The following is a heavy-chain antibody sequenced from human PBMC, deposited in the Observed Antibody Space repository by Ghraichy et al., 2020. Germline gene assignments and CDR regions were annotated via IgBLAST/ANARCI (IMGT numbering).Heavy chain of an antibody. CDR3: ARALHSSSFRVNPPAY. D-gene: IGHD6-13*01. CDR1: GYTFTGYY. Sequence: ASVKVSCKASGYTFTGYYMHWVRQAPGQGLEWMGWINPNSDDTNYAQKFQGRVTMTRDTSISTAYMELSRLRSDDTAVYYCARALHSSSFRVNPPAYWGQGTLVTVSS. V-gene: IGHV1-2*02. J-gene: IGHJ4*02. CDR2: INPNSDDT.